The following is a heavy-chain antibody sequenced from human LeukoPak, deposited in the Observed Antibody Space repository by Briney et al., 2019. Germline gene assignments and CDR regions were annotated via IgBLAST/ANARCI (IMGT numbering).Heavy chain of an antibody. D-gene: IGHD1-1*01. V-gene: IGHV3-74*01. CDR3: ARDGPNDYYYYGMDV. Sequence: GGSLRLSCAASGFTFSSYWMHWVRQAPGKGLVWVSRINSDGSSTSYAASVKGRFTISRDNAKNTLYLQMNSLRAEDTAVYYCARDGPNDYYYYGMDVWGQGTTVTVSS. CDR1: GFTFSSYW. CDR2: INSDGSST. J-gene: IGHJ6*02.